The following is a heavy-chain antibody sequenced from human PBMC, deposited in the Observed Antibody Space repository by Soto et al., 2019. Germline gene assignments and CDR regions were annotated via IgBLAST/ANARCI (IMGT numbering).Heavy chain of an antibody. CDR3: ARDFFDSSDYTTNWFDP. J-gene: IGHJ5*02. Sequence: SETLSLTCAVSGGSISSGGYSWSWIRQPPGKGLEWIGYISYSGSTNYNPSLKSRVTISVDTSKNQFSLKLTSVTAADAALYYCARDFFDSSDYTTNWFDPWGQGTLVTVSS. D-gene: IGHD3-22*01. CDR1: GGSISSGGYS. CDR2: ISYSGST. V-gene: IGHV4-61*08.